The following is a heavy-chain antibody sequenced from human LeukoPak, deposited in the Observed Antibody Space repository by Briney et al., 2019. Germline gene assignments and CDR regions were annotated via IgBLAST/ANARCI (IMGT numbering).Heavy chain of an antibody. D-gene: IGHD5-18*01. CDR3: ARGGLQLWSTDRFDY. CDR2: ISSSSYI. J-gene: IGHJ4*02. V-gene: IGHV3-21*01. Sequence: GGSLRLSCAASGFTFSSYRMNWVRQAPGKGLEWVSSISSSSYIYYADSVKGRFTISRDNAKNSLYLQMNSLRAEDTAVYYCARGGLQLWSTDRFDYWGQGTLVTVSS. CDR1: GFTFSSYR.